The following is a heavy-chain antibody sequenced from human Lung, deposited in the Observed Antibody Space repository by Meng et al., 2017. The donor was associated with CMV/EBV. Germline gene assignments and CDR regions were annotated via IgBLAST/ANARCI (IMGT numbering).Heavy chain of an antibody. V-gene: IGHV4-59*10. CDR2: IYTSGST. CDR3: ARAAAAGTDFDY. CDR1: GGSFSGYY. Sequence: QVQLQQWGAGLLKPSETLSLTCAVYGGSFSGYYWSWIRQPPGKGLEWIGRIYTSGSTNYNPSLKSRVTMSVDTSKNQFSLKLSSVTAADTAVYYCARAAAAGTDFDYWGQGTLVTVSS. J-gene: IGHJ4*02. D-gene: IGHD6-13*01.